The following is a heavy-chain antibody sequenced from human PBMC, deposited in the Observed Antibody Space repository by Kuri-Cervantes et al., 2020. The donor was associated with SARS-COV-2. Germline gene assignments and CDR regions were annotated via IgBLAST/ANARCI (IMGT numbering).Heavy chain of an antibody. CDR1: GFTFSSYG. J-gene: IGHJ2*01. CDR2: IRYDGSNK. D-gene: IGHD4-17*01. V-gene: IGHV3-30*02. Sequence: GGSLRLSCAASGFTFSSYGMHWVRQAPGKGLEWVAFIRYDGSNKYYADSVKSRFTISRDNSKNTLYLQMHSLRAEDTAVYYCAKICRRATVTTLDFDLWGRGTLVTVSS. CDR3: AKICRRATVTTLDFDL.